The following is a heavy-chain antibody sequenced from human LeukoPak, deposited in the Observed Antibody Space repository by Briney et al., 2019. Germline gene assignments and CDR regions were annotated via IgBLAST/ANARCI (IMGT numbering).Heavy chain of an antibody. D-gene: IGHD4-23*01. V-gene: IGHV3-7*03. J-gene: IGHJ4*02. Sequence: PGGSLRLSCAASGFSFSTSWMAWVRQAPGKGLEWVGNIYYDGSTKYYGDSVKGRFTISRDNSKNTLYLQMNSLRAEDTAVYYCARLYGGSARYYFDYWGQGTLVTVSS. CDR2: IYYDGSTK. CDR3: ARLYGGSARYYFDY. CDR1: GFSFSTSW.